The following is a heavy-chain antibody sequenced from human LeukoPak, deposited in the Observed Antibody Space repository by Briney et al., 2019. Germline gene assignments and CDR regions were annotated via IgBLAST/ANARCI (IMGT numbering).Heavy chain of an antibody. D-gene: IGHD1-14*01. J-gene: IGHJ6*03. CDR3: AKDPHFSINYYYYYMDV. CDR2: ISGSGGST. V-gene: IGHV3-23*01. Sequence: GRSLRLSCAASGFTFSSYWMSWVRPAPGEGLEWVSAISGSGGSTYYAHSVKVRFTIYRDNSKNTLYLQMNSLRAEDTAVYYCAKDPHFSINYYYYYMDVWGKGTTVTVSS. CDR1: GFTFSSYW.